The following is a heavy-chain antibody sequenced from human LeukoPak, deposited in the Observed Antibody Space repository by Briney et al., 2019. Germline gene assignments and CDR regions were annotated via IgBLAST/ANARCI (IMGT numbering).Heavy chain of an antibody. Sequence: GGSLRLSCAASGFTFSGFSMSWVRQSPTKGLEWVANIKQDGSERYYVDSVKGRFTISRDNAKNSLSLQMDNLRVEDTAVYYCARAGSHWHYVYWGQGTVVTVSS. D-gene: IGHD3-10*01. CDR1: GFTFSGFS. V-gene: IGHV3-7*01. CDR3: ARAGSHWHYVY. CDR2: IKQDGSER. J-gene: IGHJ4*02.